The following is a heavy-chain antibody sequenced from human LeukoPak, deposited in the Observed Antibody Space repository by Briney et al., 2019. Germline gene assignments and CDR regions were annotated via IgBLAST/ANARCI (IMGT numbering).Heavy chain of an antibody. CDR3: ARGRDYDILTGFSNYFDC. Sequence: SEALSLTCAVYSGSFSGYHWSWIRQPPGKGLEWIGEINHSGSTKYNPSLKSRVTISVDTSKNQFSLKLTSVTAADTAVYYCARGRDYDILTGFSNYFDCWGQGTLVTVSS. CDR2: INHSGST. CDR1: SGSFSGYH. V-gene: IGHV4-34*01. J-gene: IGHJ4*02. D-gene: IGHD3-9*01.